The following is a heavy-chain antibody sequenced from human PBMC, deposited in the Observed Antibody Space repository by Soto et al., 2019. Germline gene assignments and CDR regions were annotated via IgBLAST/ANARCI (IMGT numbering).Heavy chain of an antibody. CDR1: GFPFRTYA. Sequence: GGSLRLSCSASGFPFRTYAMHLVRQSPGKGLEYVASISKNGGSTYSSDSVKGRITISRDNSNNTLYIQMTSLRVDDTAIYYCVKGGGAYSRLHFWFDLWGQGTLVTVSS. J-gene: IGHJ5*02. V-gene: IGHV3-64D*06. D-gene: IGHD6-13*01. CDR3: VKGGGAYSRLHFWFDL. CDR2: ISKNGGST.